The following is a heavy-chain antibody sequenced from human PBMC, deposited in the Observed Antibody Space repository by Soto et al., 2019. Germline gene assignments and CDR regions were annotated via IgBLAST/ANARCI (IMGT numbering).Heavy chain of an antibody. Sequence: EVQLLESGGGLIQPGGSLRLSCEASGFTFSNYGMTWVRLAPGKGREWVSTISGSGGRTFYADPVKGRFTISRDNSKNTLYLQMKSLRAEDTAVYYCAKEMIASTLADFFDYWGQGTLVTVSS. V-gene: IGHV3-23*01. J-gene: IGHJ4*02. D-gene: IGHD2-21*01. CDR1: GFTFSNYG. CDR3: AKEMIASTLADFFDY. CDR2: ISGSGGRT.